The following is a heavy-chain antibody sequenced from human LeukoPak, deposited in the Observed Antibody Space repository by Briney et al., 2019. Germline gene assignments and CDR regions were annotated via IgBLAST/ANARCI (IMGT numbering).Heavy chain of an antibody. D-gene: IGHD3-10*01. CDR3: TRLGYYYGSGSPNQY. J-gene: IGHJ4*02. CDR2: IRSKANSYAT. CDR1: GFTFSASA. V-gene: IGHV3-73*01. Sequence: GGSLRLSCAASGFTFSASAVHWVRQASGKGLEWVGRIRSKANSYATAYAASVKGRFTISRDDSKNTAYLQMNSLKTEDTAVYYCTRLGYYYGSGSPNQYWGQGTLVTVSS.